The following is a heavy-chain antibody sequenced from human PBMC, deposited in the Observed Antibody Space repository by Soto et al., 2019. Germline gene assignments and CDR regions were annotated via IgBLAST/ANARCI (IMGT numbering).Heavy chain of an antibody. D-gene: IGHD1-1*01. J-gene: IGHJ4*02. CDR2: INHSGST. CDR1: GGSFSGHY. Sequence: QVQLQQWGAGLLKPSETLSLTCAVYGGSFSGHYWSWIRQPPGKGLEWIGQINHSGSTNYNPSLKRRVTISVDTSKQQFSLKLSSVTAAGTAVYYCARAVRYKWNAFGYWGQGTLVTVSS. V-gene: IGHV4-34*01. CDR3: ARAVRYKWNAFGY.